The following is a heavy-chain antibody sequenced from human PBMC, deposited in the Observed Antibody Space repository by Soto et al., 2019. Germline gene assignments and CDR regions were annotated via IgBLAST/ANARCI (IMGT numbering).Heavy chain of an antibody. CDR1: GFMFSAYT. J-gene: IGHJ1*01. V-gene: IGHV3-21*01. Sequence: PGGSLRLSCAASGFMFSAYTMTWVRQAPGKGLEWLSSISGDSNYIDYADSLRGRFTVSRDNARKSLYLQMDSLGAEDTGVYYCATPYYFNHWGPGTLVTVSS. D-gene: IGHD3-16*01. CDR3: ATPYYFNH. CDR2: ISGDSNYI.